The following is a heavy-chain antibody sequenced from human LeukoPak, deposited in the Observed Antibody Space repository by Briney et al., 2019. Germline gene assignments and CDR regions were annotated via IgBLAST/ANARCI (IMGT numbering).Heavy chain of an antibody. Sequence: SETLSLTCTVSGGSISSGGYYWSWIRQHPGKGLEWIGHIYYSGSTYYNPSLKSRVTISVDTSKNQFSLKLNSVTAADTAVYYCARGPELRSTPFDYWGQGTLVTVSS. J-gene: IGHJ4*02. D-gene: IGHD2-2*01. V-gene: IGHV4-31*03. CDR3: ARGPELRSTPFDY. CDR2: IYYSGST. CDR1: GGSISSGGYY.